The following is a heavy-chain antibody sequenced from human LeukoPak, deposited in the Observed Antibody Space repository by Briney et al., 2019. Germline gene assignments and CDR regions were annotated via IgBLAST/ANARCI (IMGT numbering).Heavy chain of an antibody. CDR1: GYTFTGYY. Sequence: GASVKVSCKASGYTFTGYYINWVRQAPGQGLEWMGWMNPNSGATNYAQKFQGRVTMTSDTSTSTAYVELNSLRSDDTAVYFCARLNSGNLRGILYWGQGSLVTVSS. D-gene: IGHD3-10*01. V-gene: IGHV1-2*02. J-gene: IGHJ4*02. CDR2: MNPNSGAT. CDR3: ARLNSGNLRGILY.